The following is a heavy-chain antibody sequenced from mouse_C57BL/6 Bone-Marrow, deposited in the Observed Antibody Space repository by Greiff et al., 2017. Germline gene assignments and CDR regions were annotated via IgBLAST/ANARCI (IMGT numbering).Heavy chain of an antibody. CDR3: ARPSLLRYWYFDV. J-gene: IGHJ1*03. D-gene: IGHD1-2*01. CDR1: GFTFSDYY. CDR2: ISNGGGST. Sequence: EVKVVESGGGLVQPGGSLKLSCAASGFTFSDYYMYWVRQTPEKRLEWVAYISNGGGSTYYPDTVKGRFTISRDNAKNTLYLQMSRLKSEDTAMYYCARPSLLRYWYFDVWGTGTTVTVSS. V-gene: IGHV5-12*01.